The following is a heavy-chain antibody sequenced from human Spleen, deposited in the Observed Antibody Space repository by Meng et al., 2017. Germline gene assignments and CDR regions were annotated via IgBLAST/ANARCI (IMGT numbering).Heavy chain of an antibody. CDR3: ATDAPSDSDMPSGQYAFDI. D-gene: IGHD2-2*01. Sequence: ASVKVSCKASGYTFSNYGISWVRQAPGEGLEWMGWISTYNGNTNYAQKVQGRVTMTTDTSTSTAYMELRSLRSDDTAVYYCATDAPSDSDMPSGQYAFDIWGQGTMVTVSS. J-gene: IGHJ3*02. V-gene: IGHV1-18*01. CDR2: ISTYNGNT. CDR1: GYTFSNYG.